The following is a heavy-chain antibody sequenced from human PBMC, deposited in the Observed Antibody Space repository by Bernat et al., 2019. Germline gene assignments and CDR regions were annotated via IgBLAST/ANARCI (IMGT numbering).Heavy chain of an antibody. J-gene: IGHJ2*01. Sequence: QVQLQQWGAGLLKPSETLSLTCAVYGGSFSGYYWSWIRQPPGKGLEWIGEINHSGSTNYNPSLKSRVTISVDTSKNQFSLKLSSVTAEDTAVYYCAKLEMATNWYFDLWGRGTLVTVSS. CDR2: INHSGST. V-gene: IGHV4-34*01. D-gene: IGHD5-24*01. CDR3: AKLEMATNWYFDL. CDR1: GGSFSGYY.